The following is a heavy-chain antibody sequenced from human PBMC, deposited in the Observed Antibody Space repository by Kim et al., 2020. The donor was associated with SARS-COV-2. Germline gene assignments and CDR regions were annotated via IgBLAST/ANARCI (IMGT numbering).Heavy chain of an antibody. Sequence: KGRFTISRDNAKNSLYLQMNSLRAEDTAVYYCARDLSGYYYYYYYYGMDVWGQGTTVTVSS. D-gene: IGHD3-9*01. CDR3: ARDLSGYYYYYYYYGMDV. V-gene: IGHV3-11*06. J-gene: IGHJ6*02.